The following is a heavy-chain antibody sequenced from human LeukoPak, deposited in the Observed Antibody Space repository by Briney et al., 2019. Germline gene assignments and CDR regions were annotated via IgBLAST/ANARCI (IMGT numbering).Heavy chain of an antibody. J-gene: IGHJ6*03. V-gene: IGHV3-30*01. CDR1: GFTFSSYS. D-gene: IGHD3-10*01. Sequence: PGGCLRLSCAASGFTFSSYSMHWVRQAPGKGLEWVAVISYDGSNKYYADSVKGRFTISRDNSKNTLYLQMNSLRAEDTAVYYCARDGSGLLWFGDNHYMDVWGKGTTVTVSS. CDR2: ISYDGSNK. CDR3: ARDGSGLLWFGDNHYMDV.